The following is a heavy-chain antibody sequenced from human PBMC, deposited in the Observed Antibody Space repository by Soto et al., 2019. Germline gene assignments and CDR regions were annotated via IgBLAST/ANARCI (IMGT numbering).Heavy chain of an antibody. CDR2: INHSGST. D-gene: IGHD3-3*01. CDR3: ARGLARAASYYDFWSGKTWFDP. Sequence: PSETLSLTCAVYGGCFCGYYWGWICQPPGKGLEWIGEINHSGSTNYNPSLKSRVTISVDTSKNQFSLKLSSVTAADTAVYYCARGLARAASYYDFWSGKTWFDPWGQGTLVTVSS. J-gene: IGHJ5*02. CDR1: GGCFCGYY. V-gene: IGHV4-34*01.